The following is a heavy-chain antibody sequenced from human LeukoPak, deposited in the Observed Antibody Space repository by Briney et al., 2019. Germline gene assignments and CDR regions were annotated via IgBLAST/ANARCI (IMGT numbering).Heavy chain of an antibody. J-gene: IGHJ4*02. CDR1: GYTFTSYY. CDR3: ARFRNLYCSSTSCYGGSDY. D-gene: IGHD2-2*01. CDR2: INPNSGGT. V-gene: IGHV1-2*06. Sequence: ASVKVSCKASGYTFTSYYMHWVRQAPGQGLEWMGRINPNSGGTNYAQKFQGRVTMTRDTSISTAYMELSRLRSDDTAVYYCARFRNLYCSSTSCYGGSDYWGQGTLVTVSS.